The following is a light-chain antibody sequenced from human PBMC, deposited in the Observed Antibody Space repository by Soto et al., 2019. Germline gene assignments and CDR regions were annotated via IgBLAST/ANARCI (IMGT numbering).Light chain of an antibody. CDR2: AAS. J-gene: IGKJ1*01. Sequence: DLPMTQSPSSLSASVGDRVTITCRASQSISNYLNWYQQKPGKAPNLLIYAASSLQSGVPSRFSGSGSGTDFTLTISSLQPEDFATYYCQQSYSTPRTFGQGTKAEIK. CDR3: QQSYSTPRT. CDR1: QSISNY. V-gene: IGKV1-39*01.